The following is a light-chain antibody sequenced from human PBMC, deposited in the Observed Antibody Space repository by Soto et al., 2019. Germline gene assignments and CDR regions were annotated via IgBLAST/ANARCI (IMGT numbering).Light chain of an antibody. V-gene: IGKV1-6*01. Sequence: AIQMTQSPSSLSASVGDRVTITCRASQAIRSDLAWYQQKPGMAHKFLSFAASNLQRGVPARFSGSGSGTDFTLTSSGLQPEDFANYYCLQLYNYPRTCGQGTKV. CDR1: QAIRSD. CDR2: AAS. J-gene: IGKJ1*01. CDR3: LQLYNYPRT.